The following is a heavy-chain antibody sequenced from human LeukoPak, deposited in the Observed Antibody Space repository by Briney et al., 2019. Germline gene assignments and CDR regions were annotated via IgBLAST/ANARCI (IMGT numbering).Heavy chain of an antibody. CDR1: GFTFSSYS. D-gene: IGHD6-13*01. Sequence: GGSLRLSCAASGFTFSSYSMNWVRQAPGKGLEWVSSISSSSSYIYYADSVKGRFTISRDNSKNTLYLQMNRLRAEDTAVYYCAKVGPVQQQLSAFDIWGQGTMVTVSS. CDR2: ISSSSSYI. V-gene: IGHV3-21*04. CDR3: AKVGPVQQQLSAFDI. J-gene: IGHJ3*02.